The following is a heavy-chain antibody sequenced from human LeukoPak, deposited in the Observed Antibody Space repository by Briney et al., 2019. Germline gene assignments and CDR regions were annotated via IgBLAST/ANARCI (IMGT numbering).Heavy chain of an antibody. V-gene: IGHV6-1*01. CDR2: TYYRSKWYN. Sequence: SQTLSLTCAISGDSVSSNNGAWNWIRQSPSRGLEWLGRTYYRSKWYNGYAGSLMSRITISPDTSKNQFSLQVYSVTPEDTAVYYCARDVGTTGWHTYDFWGQGTLVTVSS. J-gene: IGHJ4*02. CDR1: GDSVSSNNGA. CDR3: ARDVGTTGWHTYDF. D-gene: IGHD3-9*01.